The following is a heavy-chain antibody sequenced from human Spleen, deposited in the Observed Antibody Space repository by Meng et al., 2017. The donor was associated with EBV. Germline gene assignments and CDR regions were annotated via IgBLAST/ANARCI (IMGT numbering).Heavy chain of an antibody. Sequence: QVQLGRAGTEVKKPGSAVKVSCKTTGGTFRSDAISWVRQAPGQGLEWMGGLIPMFGAPNYAQKFQDRVTITADESTSTHSLDLTRLRSEDTAVYYCASESGRGYTPDYWGRGTLVTVSS. CDR3: ASESGRGYTPDY. V-gene: IGHV1-69*01. CDR2: LIPMFGAP. D-gene: IGHD3-10*01. CDR1: GGTFRSDA. J-gene: IGHJ4*02.